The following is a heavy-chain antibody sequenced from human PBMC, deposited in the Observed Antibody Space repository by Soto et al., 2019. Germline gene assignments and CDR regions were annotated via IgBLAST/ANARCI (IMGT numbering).Heavy chain of an antibody. CDR2: IYSGGST. CDR1: GFTVSSNY. V-gene: IGHV3-66*01. Sequence: EVQLVESGGGLVQPGGSLRLSCAASGFTVSSNYMSWVRQAPGKGLEWVSVIYSGGSTYYADSVKGRFTISRDNSKNTLYLHMNSLRAEDTAVYYCARDPEYCSGGSCYDWFDPWGQGTLVTVSS. D-gene: IGHD2-15*01. J-gene: IGHJ5*02. CDR3: ARDPEYCSGGSCYDWFDP.